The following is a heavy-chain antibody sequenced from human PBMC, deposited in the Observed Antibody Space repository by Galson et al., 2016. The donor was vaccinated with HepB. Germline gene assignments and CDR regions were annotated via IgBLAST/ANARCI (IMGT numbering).Heavy chain of an antibody. CDR1: GGSISINNFY. CDR2: IYYTGTT. V-gene: IGHV4-39*02. J-gene: IGHJ4*02. Sequence: ETLSLTCTVSGGSISINNFYWGWIRQSPGKGLEWIGSIYYTGTTYYKPSLRSRVTTSVDTSRNHFSLRLSSVTAADTALYYCARSSYDFWSGPWRYWGQGTLVTVSS. D-gene: IGHD3-3*01. CDR3: ARSSYDFWSGPWRY.